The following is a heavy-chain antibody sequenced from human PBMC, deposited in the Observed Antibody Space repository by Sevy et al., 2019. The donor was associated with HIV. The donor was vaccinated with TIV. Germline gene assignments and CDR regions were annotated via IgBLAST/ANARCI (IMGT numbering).Heavy chain of an antibody. D-gene: IGHD3-9*01. CDR2: IKRKADGETT. CDR3: FEPFTEFDY. Sequence: GGSLRLSCAASGFIFSNSWMTWVRQAPGKGLEWVGHIKRKADGETTDYAAPVKARFTISRDESKSILYLQMNSPNTEDTAVYYCFEPFTEFDYWGQGTLVTVSS. J-gene: IGHJ4*02. V-gene: IGHV3-15*01. CDR1: GFIFSNSW.